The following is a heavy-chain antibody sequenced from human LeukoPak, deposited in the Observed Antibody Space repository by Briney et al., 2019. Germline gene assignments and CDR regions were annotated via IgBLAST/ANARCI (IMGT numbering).Heavy chain of an antibody. J-gene: IGHJ4*02. CDR2: IYPGDSDT. CDR1: EYSFTSYW. CDR3: ARYVTVYSSGYSPPPYFDY. Sequence: GESLKISCKGSEYSFTSYWIGWVRQMPGKGLEWMGIIYPGDSDTRYSPSFQGQVTISADKSISTAYLQWSSLKASDTAMYYCARYVTVYSSGYSPPPYFDYWGQGTLVTVSS. D-gene: IGHD3-22*01. V-gene: IGHV5-51*01.